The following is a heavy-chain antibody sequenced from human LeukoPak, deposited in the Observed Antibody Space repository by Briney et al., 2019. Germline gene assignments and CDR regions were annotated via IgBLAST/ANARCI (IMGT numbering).Heavy chain of an antibody. J-gene: IGHJ4*02. V-gene: IGHV1-8*01. CDR3: ARGGEYSSSSGDYFDY. Sequence: ASVKVSCKASGYTFTSYDINWVRQATGQGLEWMGWMNPNSGNTGYAQKLQGRVTMTRNTSISTAYMELSSLRSEDTAVYYCARGGEYSSSSGDYFDYWGQGTLVTVSS. CDR2: MNPNSGNT. CDR1: GYTFTSYD. D-gene: IGHD6-6*01.